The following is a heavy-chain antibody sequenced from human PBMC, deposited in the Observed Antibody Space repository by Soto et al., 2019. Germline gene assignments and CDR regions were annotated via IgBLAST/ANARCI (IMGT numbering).Heavy chain of an antibody. J-gene: IGHJ6*02. CDR2: ISAYNGNT. V-gene: IGHV1-18*01. D-gene: IGHD3-22*01. CDR1: GYTFTSYG. Sequence: GASVKVSCKASGYTFTSYGISWVRQAPGQGLEWMGWISAYNGNTNYAQKLQGRVTMTTDTSTSTAYMELRSLRSDDTAVYYCARDGSSGYGESYYYYYGMDVWGQGTTVTVSS. CDR3: ARDGSSGYGESYYYYYGMDV.